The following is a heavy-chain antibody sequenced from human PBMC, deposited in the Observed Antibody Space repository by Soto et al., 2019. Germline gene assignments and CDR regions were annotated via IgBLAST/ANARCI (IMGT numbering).Heavy chain of an antibody. D-gene: IGHD6-13*01. CDR1: GGSVSSDNYY. J-gene: IGHJ4*02. CDR2: IYYSGST. Sequence: SETLSLTCTLSGGSVSSDNYYWNWIRQPPGKGLEWIGYIYYSGSTNYNPSLKRRVTISVDTSKNQFSLKRNSVIAADTAVYYCASWYSSTWSNFDYCGQGTRVTVAS. V-gene: IGHV4-61*01. CDR3: ASWYSSTWSNFDY.